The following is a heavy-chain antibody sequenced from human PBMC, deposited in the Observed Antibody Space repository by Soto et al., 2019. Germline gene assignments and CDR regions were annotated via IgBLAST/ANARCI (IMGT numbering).Heavy chain of an antibody. CDR1: GFTFSSYG. V-gene: IGHV3-30*18. CDR3: AKVRYCSSTSCYSNYFYYGMDV. D-gene: IGHD2-2*01. CDR2: ISYDGSNK. J-gene: IGHJ6*02. Sequence: QVQLVESGGGVVQPGRSLRLSCAASGFTFSSYGMHWVRQAPGKGLEWVAVISYDGSNKYYADSVKGRFTISRDNSKNTLYLQMNSLRAEDTAVYYCAKVRYCSSTSCYSNYFYYGMDVWGQGTTVTVSS.